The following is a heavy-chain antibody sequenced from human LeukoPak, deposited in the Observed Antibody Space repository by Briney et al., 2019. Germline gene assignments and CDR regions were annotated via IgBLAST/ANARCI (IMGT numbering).Heavy chain of an antibody. CDR2: INHSGST. V-gene: IGHV4-34*01. D-gene: IGHD2/OR15-2a*01. CDR3: ARGSTRDL. Sequence: SETLSLSCAVYGGSFSGYYWSWIRQPAGKGLEWIGEINHSGSTNYNPSLKSRVTISVDTSKNQFSLKLSSVTAADTAVYYCARGSTRDLWGRGTLVTVSS. CDR1: GGSFSGYY. J-gene: IGHJ2*01.